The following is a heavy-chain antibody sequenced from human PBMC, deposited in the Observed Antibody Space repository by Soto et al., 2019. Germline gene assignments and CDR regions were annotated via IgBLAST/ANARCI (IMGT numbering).Heavy chain of an antibody. Sequence: PGESLKISCKGSGYSFTSYWIGWVRQMPGKGLEWMGIIYPGDSDTRYSPSFQGQVTISADKSISTAYLQWSSLKASDTAMYYCARGGIRFLEWYYFDYWGQGTLVTVSS. J-gene: IGHJ4*02. V-gene: IGHV5-51*01. CDR1: GYSFTSYW. CDR2: IYPGDSDT. CDR3: ARGGIRFLEWYYFDY. D-gene: IGHD3-3*01.